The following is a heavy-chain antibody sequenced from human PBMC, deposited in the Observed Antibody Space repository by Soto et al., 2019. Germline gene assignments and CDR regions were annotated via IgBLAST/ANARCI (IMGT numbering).Heavy chain of an antibody. CDR1: GYSFTDYG. CDR3: ARAATTFGVVTKIDF. Sequence: QVNLVQSGPEVKKPGASVRVSCRASGYSFTDYGVSWVRQAPGQGLEWMGWISAYSGNTHYAQKFQDRVTMTTDASPTTGYMELRSLTSDDTAVYYCARAATTFGVVTKIDFWGQGALVTVSS. CDR2: ISAYSGNT. V-gene: IGHV1-18*04. D-gene: IGHD3-3*01. J-gene: IGHJ4*02.